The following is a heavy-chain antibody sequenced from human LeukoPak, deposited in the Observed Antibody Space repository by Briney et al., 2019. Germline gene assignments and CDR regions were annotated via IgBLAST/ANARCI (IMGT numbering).Heavy chain of an antibody. J-gene: IGHJ4*02. D-gene: IGHD4-17*01. Sequence: SVKVSCKASGGTFSSYAISWVRQAPGQGLEWMGGIIPIFGTANYAQKFQGRVTITADESTSTGYMELSSLRSGDTGVYYCAREDGDYSFDYWGQGTLVTVSS. CDR1: GGTFSSYA. V-gene: IGHV1-69*13. CDR3: AREDGDYSFDY. CDR2: IIPIFGTA.